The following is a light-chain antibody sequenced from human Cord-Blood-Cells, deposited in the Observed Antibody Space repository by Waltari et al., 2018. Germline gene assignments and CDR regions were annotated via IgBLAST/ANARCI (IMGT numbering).Light chain of an antibody. J-gene: IGKJ2*01. CDR3: QQSYSTPYT. CDR2: AAS. V-gene: IGKV1-39*01. Sequence: DIQMTQSPSSLSASVGDRVTITCRASQSLSSYLNWYQKKPGKASNLRIDAASSLQSGVPSRFNGSQSGTDFTLTIGSLQPEDFATDYCQQSYSTPYTFGQGTKLAIK. CDR1: QSLSSY.